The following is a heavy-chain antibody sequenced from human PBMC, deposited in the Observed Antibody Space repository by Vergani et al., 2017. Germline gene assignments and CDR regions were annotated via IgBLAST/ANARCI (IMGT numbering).Heavy chain of an antibody. V-gene: IGHV4-4*07. J-gene: IGHJ6*03. Sequence: QVQLQESGPGLVKPSETLSLTCPVSGGSISSYYWSWIRQPAGKGLEWIGRIYTSGSTNYNPSLKSRVTMSVDTSKNQYSLQLSSVTAADTAVYYGARGGYSSSSYYYYYMDVWGKGTTVTVSS. CDR2: IYTSGST. D-gene: IGHD6-6*01. CDR1: GGSISSYY. CDR3: ARGGYSSSSYYYYYMDV.